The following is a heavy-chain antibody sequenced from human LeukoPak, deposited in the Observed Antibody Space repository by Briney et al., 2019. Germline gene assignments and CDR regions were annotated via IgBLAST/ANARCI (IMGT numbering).Heavy chain of an antibody. D-gene: IGHD2-15*01. J-gene: IGHJ4*02. CDR1: GFTFSSYG. CDR3: AKDSAPYCSGGSCYGKLRDPDYYFDY. V-gene: IGHV3-30*18. CDR2: ISYDGSNK. Sequence: GGSLGLSCAASGFTFSSYGMHWVRQAPGKGLEWVAVISYDGSNKYYADSVKGRFTISRDNSKNTLYLQMNSLRAEDTAVYYCAKDSAPYCSGGSCYGKLRDPDYYFDYWGQGTLVTVSS.